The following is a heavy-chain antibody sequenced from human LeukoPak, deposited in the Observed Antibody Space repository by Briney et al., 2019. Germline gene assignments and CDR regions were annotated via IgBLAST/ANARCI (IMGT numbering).Heavy chain of an antibody. D-gene: IGHD2-8*02. Sequence: GGSLRLSCEASGFTFTSYAMHWVRQAPGKGLEWVSSITSSGDGTFYTDSLSGRFTISRDNAKKAVFLQMKSLRRGDSALYFCAKGTDTTGRQNFDMWGQGTLVTASS. CDR1: GFTFTSYA. CDR2: ITSSGDGT. J-gene: IGHJ4*02. V-gene: IGHV3-23*01. CDR3: AKGTDTTGRQNFDM.